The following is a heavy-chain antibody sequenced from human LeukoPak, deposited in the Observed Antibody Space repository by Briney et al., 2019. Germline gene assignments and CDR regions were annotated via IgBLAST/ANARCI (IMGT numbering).Heavy chain of an antibody. CDR3: ARHYGP. V-gene: IGHV4-39*01. CDR1: GFTVSSNY. Sequence: PGGSLRLSCAASGFTVSSNYMSWVRQAPGMGLEWIGSIYHSGSTYYNPSLKSRVTISVDTSRNQFSLNLSSVTAADTAVYYCARHYGPWGQGTLVAVSS. D-gene: IGHD4-17*01. CDR2: IYHSGST. J-gene: IGHJ5*02.